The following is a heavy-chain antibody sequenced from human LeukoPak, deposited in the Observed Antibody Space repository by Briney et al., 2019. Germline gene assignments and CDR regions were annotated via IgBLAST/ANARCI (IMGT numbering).Heavy chain of an antibody. J-gene: IGHJ6*03. CDR2: TSAYNGNT. D-gene: IGHD3-22*01. CDR1: GYTFTSYG. V-gene: IGHV1-18*01. Sequence: ASVKVSCKASGYTFTSYGISWVRQAPGQGLEWMGWTSAYNGNTNYAQKLQGRVTMTTDTSTSTAYMELRSLRSDDTAVYYCASGASSGYYHYYYMDVWGKGTTVTVSS. CDR3: ASGASSGYYHYYYMDV.